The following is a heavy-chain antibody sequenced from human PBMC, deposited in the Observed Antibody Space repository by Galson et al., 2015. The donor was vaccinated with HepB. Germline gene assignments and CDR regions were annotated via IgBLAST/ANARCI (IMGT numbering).Heavy chain of an antibody. V-gene: IGHV1-69*04. CDR1: GGTFSSYA. CDR3: ASQLERCSSTSCYLGNYYYYGMDV. CDR2: IIPILGIA. J-gene: IGHJ6*02. Sequence: SVKVSCKASGGTFSSYAISWVRQAPGQGLEWMGRIIPILGIANYAQKFQGRVTITADKSTSTAYMELSSLRSEDTAVYYCASQLERCSSTSCYLGNYYYYGMDVWGQGTTVTVSS. D-gene: IGHD2-2*01.